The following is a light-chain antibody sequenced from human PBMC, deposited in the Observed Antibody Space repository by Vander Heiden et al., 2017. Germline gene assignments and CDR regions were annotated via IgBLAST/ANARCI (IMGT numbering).Light chain of an antibody. Sequence: DIQMTQSPSSLSASVGDRVTITCRASQSISSYLNWYQQKPGKAPKLLIYAASSLQSGVPSRFSGSGSGTDFTLTISSLQPEDFATYYCQQCDSTPPTFGGGTKVEIK. CDR3: QQCDSTPPT. CDR1: QSISSY. CDR2: AAS. V-gene: IGKV1-39*01. J-gene: IGKJ4*01.